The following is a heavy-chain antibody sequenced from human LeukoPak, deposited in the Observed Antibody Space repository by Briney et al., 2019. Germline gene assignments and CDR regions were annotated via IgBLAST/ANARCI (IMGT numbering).Heavy chain of an antibody. CDR2: INQDGGEK. Sequence: GGSLRLSCTASGFTFSSNWMTWVRQAPGKGLEWVANINQDGGEKYYVDSVKGRFAISRDNAKDSLYLQMNSLRVEDTAVYYCARNYDWGQGTLVTVSS. D-gene: IGHD3-16*01. V-gene: IGHV3-7*04. CDR1: GFTFSSNW. J-gene: IGHJ4*02. CDR3: ARNYD.